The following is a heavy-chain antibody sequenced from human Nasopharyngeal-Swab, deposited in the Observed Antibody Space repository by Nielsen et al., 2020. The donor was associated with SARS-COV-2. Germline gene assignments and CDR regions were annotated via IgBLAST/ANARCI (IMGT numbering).Heavy chain of an antibody. Sequence: GSLRLSCAVSGGSISSGGYSWSWIRQSPGKRLEWIGYLYHSGSTDYNPSLKSRVTISGDTSKNQFSLKLSAVTAADTAVYYCARGGTEYYDNTEGLDYWGRGTLVTVSS. CDR3: ARGGTEYYDNTEGLDY. V-gene: IGHV4-61*08. D-gene: IGHD3-22*01. CDR1: GGSISSGGYS. CDR2: LYHSGST. J-gene: IGHJ4*02.